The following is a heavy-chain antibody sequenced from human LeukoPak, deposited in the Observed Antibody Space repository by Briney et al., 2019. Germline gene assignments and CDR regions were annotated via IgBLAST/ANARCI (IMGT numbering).Heavy chain of an antibody. CDR3: ARAGRTTLSLRLNWFDP. CDR1: GGSISSYY. D-gene: IGHD3-10*01. V-gene: IGHV4-59*12. J-gene: IGHJ5*02. CDR2: IYYSGST. Sequence: SETLSLTCTVSGGSISSYYWSWIRQPPGKGLEWIGYIYYSGSTNYNPSLKSRVTISVDTSKNQFSLKLSSVTAADTAVYYCARAGRTTLSLRLNWFDPWGQGTLVTVSS.